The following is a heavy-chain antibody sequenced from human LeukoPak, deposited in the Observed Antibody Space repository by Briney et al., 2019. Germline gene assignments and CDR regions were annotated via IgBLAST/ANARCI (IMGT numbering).Heavy chain of an antibody. V-gene: IGHV3-23*01. D-gene: IGHD3-16*02. CDR1: GFTFSSYA. CDR2: ISGSGVSA. CDR3: AKDIRLGELSLYPGDAFDI. Sequence: PGGSLRLSCAASGFTFSSYAMSWVRQAPGKGLEWVSAISGSGVSAYYADSVKGRFTISRDNSKNTLYLQMNSLRAENTAVYYCAKDIRLGELSLYPGDAFDIWGQGTMVTVSS. J-gene: IGHJ3*02.